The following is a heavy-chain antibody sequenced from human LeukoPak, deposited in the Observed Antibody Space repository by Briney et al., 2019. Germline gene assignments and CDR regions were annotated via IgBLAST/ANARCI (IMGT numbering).Heavy chain of an antibody. CDR3: ARDGPRDYDFWSGHYYYYYGMDV. Sequence: ASVKVSCKASGYTFTGYYMHWVRQAPGRGLEWMGWINPNSGGTNYAQKFQGRVTMTRDTSISTAYMELSRLRSDDTAVYYCARDGPRDYDFWSGHYYYYYGMDVWGQGTTVTVSS. CDR2: INPNSGGT. V-gene: IGHV1-2*02. CDR1: GYTFTGYY. D-gene: IGHD3-3*01. J-gene: IGHJ6*02.